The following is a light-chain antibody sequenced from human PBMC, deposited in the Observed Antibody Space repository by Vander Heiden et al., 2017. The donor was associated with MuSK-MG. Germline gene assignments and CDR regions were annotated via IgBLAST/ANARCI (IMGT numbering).Light chain of an antibody. CDR3: KPAIRIMYT. CDR2: AAS. V-gene: IGKV1-39*01. J-gene: IGKJ2*01. Sequence: VARPPASLSASVGDRVTITCRASQSISSYLNWYQHKPGNAPKLLIYAASSLQSGVPSRFIGSGSGNDFSSPICSLDPYSSALFYCKPAIRIMYTFGQGTKLEIK. CDR1: QSISSY.